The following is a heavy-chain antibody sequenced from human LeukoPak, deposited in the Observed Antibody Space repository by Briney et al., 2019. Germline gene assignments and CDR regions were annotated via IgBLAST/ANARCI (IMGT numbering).Heavy chain of an antibody. J-gene: IGHJ4*02. CDR1: GFTFSSYG. CDR2: VGGSGGST. D-gene: IGHD2-15*01. V-gene: IGHV3-23*01. Sequence: GGTLRLSCAASGFTFSSYGMSWVRQAPGKGLEWVSVVGGSGGSTYYADSVTGRFTISRDNSKNTLFLQMNSLRAEDTAVYYCARSGLNRFDYWGQGTLITVSS. CDR3: ARSGLNRFDY.